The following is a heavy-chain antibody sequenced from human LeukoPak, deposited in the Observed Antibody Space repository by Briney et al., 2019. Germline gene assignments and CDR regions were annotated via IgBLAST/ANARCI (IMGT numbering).Heavy chain of an antibody. CDR2: ISAYNGNT. D-gene: IGHD6-6*01. J-gene: IGHJ4*02. Sequence: SVKVSCKASGYTFTSYGISWVRQAPGQGLEWMGWISAYNGNTNYAQKLQGRVTMTTDTSTSTAYMELRSLRSDDTAVYYCARDLIEDSSSSSSGYWGQGTLVTVSS. CDR1: GYTFTSYG. V-gene: IGHV1-18*01. CDR3: ARDLIEDSSSSSSGY.